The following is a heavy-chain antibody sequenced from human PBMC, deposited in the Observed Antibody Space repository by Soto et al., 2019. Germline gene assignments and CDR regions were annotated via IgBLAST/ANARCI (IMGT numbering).Heavy chain of an antibody. CDR1: GFTFSSYG. J-gene: IGHJ3*02. CDR2: IWYDGSNK. V-gene: IGHV3-33*01. Sequence: QVQLVESGGGVVQRGGSLRLSCAASGFTFSSYGMHWVRQAPGKGPEWVAVIWYDGSNKYYADSVKGRYTISRDDSKNKVYLQMNSLGAEDTAVYYCTRDPLIAVAAYDAFDIWGQGTSVTVSS. CDR3: TRDPLIAVAAYDAFDI. D-gene: IGHD6-19*01.